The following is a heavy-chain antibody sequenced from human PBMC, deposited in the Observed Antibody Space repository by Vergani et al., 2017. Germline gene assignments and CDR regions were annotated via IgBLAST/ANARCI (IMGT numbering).Heavy chain of an antibody. V-gene: IGHV3-15*01. J-gene: IGHJ4*02. CDR2: IKSKTDGGTT. CDR3: ITDGGAD. D-gene: IGHD3-3*01. CDR1: GFTFSNAW. Sequence: EVQLLESGGGLVQPGGSLRVSCAASGFTFSNAWMSWVRQAPGKGLEWVGRIKSKTDGGTTDYAAPVKGRFTISREDSKTTLYMQMNSLQADDTAVYYCITDGGADWGQGTLVTVSS.